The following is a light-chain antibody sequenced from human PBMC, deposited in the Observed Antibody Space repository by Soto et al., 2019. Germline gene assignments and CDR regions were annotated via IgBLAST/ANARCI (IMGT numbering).Light chain of an antibody. Sequence: DIQMTQSPSPLSASAGDRVTITCRASQTINSWLAWYQHKPGKAPKLLIYKASSLESGVPSRFSGSGSGTEITLTSSSLQPDDFATYYCQQYNSYSYTFGQGTKLEIK. V-gene: IGKV1-5*03. J-gene: IGKJ2*01. CDR2: KAS. CDR3: QQYNSYSYT. CDR1: QTINSW.